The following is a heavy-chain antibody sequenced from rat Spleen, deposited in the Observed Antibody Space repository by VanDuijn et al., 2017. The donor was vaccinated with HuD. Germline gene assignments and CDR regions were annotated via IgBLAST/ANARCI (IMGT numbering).Heavy chain of an antibody. J-gene: IGHJ4*01. CDR3: ARHHYDGYYHGPVFGVMDA. Sequence: EVQLVETGGGLVQPGRSLKLSCVASGFTFNNYWMSWTRQAPGKGLEWDASITNSGGSTYYPDSVKGRFTISRDNAKSTLYLQMDSLRSEDTAIYYCARHHYDGYYHGPVFGVMDAWGQGASVTVSS. CDR2: ITNSGGST. V-gene: IGHV5-31*01. CDR1: GFTFNNYW. D-gene: IGHD1-12*03.